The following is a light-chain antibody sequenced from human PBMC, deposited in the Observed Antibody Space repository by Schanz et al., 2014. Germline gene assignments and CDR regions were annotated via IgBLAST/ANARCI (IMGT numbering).Light chain of an antibody. V-gene: IGLV2-8*01. CDR1: SSDVGGYNL. J-gene: IGLJ1*01. Sequence: QSVLTQPPSASGSPGQSVTIPCTGTSSDVGGYNLVSWYQQHPGKAPKLMIFDVNQRPSGVPDRFSGSKSGNTASLTVSGLQAEDEADYYCSSYGGNLGVFGTGTKVTVL. CDR3: SSYGGNLGV. CDR2: DVN.